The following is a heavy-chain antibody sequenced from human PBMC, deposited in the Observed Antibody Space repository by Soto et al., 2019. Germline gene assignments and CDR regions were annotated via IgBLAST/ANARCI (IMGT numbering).Heavy chain of an antibody. Sequence: TLSLTSTVSGGNISSGGYYWTWIRQPPGKALEWLALIFWDDDARYSPSLKSRLTITKDTSKNQVVLIMTNMDPVDTGTYYCTHTSGHSSTGADNWGQGTQVTVSS. V-gene: IGHV2-5*08. D-gene: IGHD6-19*01. CDR1: GGNISSGGYY. CDR3: THTSGHSSTGADN. J-gene: IGHJ4*02. CDR2: IFWDDDA.